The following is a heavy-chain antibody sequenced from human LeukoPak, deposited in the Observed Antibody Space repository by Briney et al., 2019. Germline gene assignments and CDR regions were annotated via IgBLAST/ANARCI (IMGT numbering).Heavy chain of an antibody. CDR1: GFTFSSYW. V-gene: IGHV3-7*03. D-gene: IGHD3-10*01. CDR2: IKKDGSEK. Sequence: GGSLRLSCAASGFTFSSYWMSWVRQAPGKGLEWVANIKKDGSEKYYVDSVKGRFTISRDNAKNSLYLQMNSLRAEDTALYYCARDGWFGRYYFDYWGQGTLVTVSS. J-gene: IGHJ4*02. CDR3: ARDGWFGRYYFDY.